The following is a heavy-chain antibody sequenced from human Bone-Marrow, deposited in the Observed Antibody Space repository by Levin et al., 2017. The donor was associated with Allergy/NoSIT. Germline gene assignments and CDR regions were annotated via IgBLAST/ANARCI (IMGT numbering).Heavy chain of an antibody. V-gene: IGHV1-2*06. Sequence: ASVKVSCKASGYSFTGDYIHWVRQAPGQGLEWMGRINPNSGATKYAQKFQGRVTMTRDTSITTAYMDLSRLKSDDTAVYYCARIIKQWLGRGDAFDIWGQGTMVTVSS. CDR1: GYSFTGDY. CDR2: INPNSGAT. CDR3: ARIIKQWLGRGDAFDI. J-gene: IGHJ3*02. D-gene: IGHD6-19*01.